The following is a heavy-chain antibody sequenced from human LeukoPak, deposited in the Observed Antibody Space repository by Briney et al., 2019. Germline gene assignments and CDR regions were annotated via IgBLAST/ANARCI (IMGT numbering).Heavy chain of an antibody. CDR2: ISAYNGNT. J-gene: IGHJ6*04. CDR1: GYTFTSYG. V-gene: IGHV1-18*04. D-gene: IGHD3-9*01. Sequence: GASVKVSCKTSGYTFTSYGVSWVRQAPGQGLEWMGWISAYNGNTNYAQKLQGRVTMTTDTSTSTAYMELRSLRSDDTAVYYCARDRYVILTVYYYYYGMDVWGKGTTVTVSS. CDR3: ARDRYVILTVYYYYYGMDV.